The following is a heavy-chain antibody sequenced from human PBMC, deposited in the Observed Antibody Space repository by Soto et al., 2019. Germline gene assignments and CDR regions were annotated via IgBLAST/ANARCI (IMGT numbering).Heavy chain of an antibody. V-gene: IGHV3-30*18. Sequence: GGSLRLSCAASGFTFSTNGMHWVRQAPGKGLESVAVISYDGSDQYHADSVKGRFTISRDNSKNTLYLQMNSLRAEDTAVYYCAKDRDTISYYYYYYGMDVWSQGTTVTVSS. CDR2: ISYDGSDQ. D-gene: IGHD5-18*01. CDR3: AKDRDTISYYYYYYGMDV. CDR1: GFTFSTNG. J-gene: IGHJ6*02.